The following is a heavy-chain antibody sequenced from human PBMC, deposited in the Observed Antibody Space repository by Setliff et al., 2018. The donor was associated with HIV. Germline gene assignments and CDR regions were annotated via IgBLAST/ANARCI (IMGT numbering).Heavy chain of an antibody. CDR2: IYYSGTT. CDR1: GGSISSGGYY. J-gene: IGHJ4*02. Sequence: PSETLSLTCTVSGGSISSGGYYWSWIRQHPGKGLEWIGYIYYSGTTYYNPSLKSRVTVSVDTSKNQFSLKLSSVTAADTAVYYCASVTIFGVVFDYWGQGTLVTVS. CDR3: ASVTIFGVVFDY. V-gene: IGHV4-31*03. D-gene: IGHD3-3*01.